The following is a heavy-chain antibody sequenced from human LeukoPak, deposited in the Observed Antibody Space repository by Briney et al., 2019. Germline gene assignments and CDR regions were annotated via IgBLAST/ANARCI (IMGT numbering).Heavy chain of an antibody. CDR3: ASAARFRRDSSGYYPTHAFDI. CDR1: GYTFTGYY. J-gene: IGHJ3*02. D-gene: IGHD3-22*01. CDR2: INPNSGGT. Sequence: ASVKVSCKASGYTFTGYYMHWVRQAPGQGLEWMGWINPNSGGTNYAQKFQGRVTMTRDTSISTAYMELSRLRSDDTAVYYCASAARFRRDSSGYYPTHAFDIWGQGTMVTVSS. V-gene: IGHV1-2*02.